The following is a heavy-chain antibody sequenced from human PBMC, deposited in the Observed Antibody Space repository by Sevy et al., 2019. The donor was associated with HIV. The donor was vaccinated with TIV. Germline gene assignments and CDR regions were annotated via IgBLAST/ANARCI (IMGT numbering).Heavy chain of an antibody. CDR3: AKDLCSSTSCYVYYYYYGMDV. CDR1: GFTFSSYG. CDR2: IRCDGSNK. D-gene: IGHD2-2*01. J-gene: IGHJ6*02. V-gene: IGHV3-30*02. Sequence: GGSLRLSCAASGFTFSSYGMHWVRQAPGKGLEWVAFIRCDGSNKYYADSVKGRFTISRDNSKNTLYLQMNSLRAEDTAVYYCAKDLCSSTSCYVYYYYYGMDVWGQGTTVTVSS.